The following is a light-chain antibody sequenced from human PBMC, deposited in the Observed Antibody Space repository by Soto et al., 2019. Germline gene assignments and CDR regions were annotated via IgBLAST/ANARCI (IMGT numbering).Light chain of an antibody. V-gene: IGKV1-27*01. Sequence: DIQMTQSPSSLSASVGDRVTITCRASQDISNSLAWYQQKPGKVPKVLIYATSILQSGVPARFSGSGSGTDFTLPISSLQPEEVATYYCQNYNSAPLTFGGGTKVEI. CDR3: QNYNSAPLT. CDR2: ATS. CDR1: QDISNS. J-gene: IGKJ4*01.